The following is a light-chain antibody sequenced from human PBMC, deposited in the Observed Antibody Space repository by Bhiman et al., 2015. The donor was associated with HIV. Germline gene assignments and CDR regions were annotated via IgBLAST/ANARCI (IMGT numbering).Light chain of an antibody. J-gene: IGLJ3*02. CDR2: DVT. CDR3: SSYTSRNTLV. V-gene: IGLV2-14*03. Sequence: QSALTQPASVSGSPGQSITISCTGTSSDIGPYNYVSWYQQHPGKAPKLMIYDVTNRPSGVSDRFSGSKSGNTASLTISGLQAADEADYYCSSYTSRNTLVFGGGTKLTVL. CDR1: SSDIGPYNY.